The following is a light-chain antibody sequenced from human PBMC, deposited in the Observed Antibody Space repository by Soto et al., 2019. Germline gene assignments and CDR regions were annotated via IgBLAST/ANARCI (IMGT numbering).Light chain of an antibody. J-gene: IGKJ1*01. CDR2: GAS. CDR3: RHYGTTPWT. Sequence: ETVLTQSPGTLSLSPGERVTLSCRASQSVCSRCLAWYQQKPGQSPRLLIYGASSRATGIPDRFSGSGSGTDFPLSSSRLEPEDFAVYYCRHYGTTPWTFGQGTKVGIK. V-gene: IGKV3-20*01. CDR1: QSVCSRC.